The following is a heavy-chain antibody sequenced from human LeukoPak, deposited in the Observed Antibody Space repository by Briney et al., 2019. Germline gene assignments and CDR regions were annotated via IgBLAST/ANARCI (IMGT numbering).Heavy chain of an antibody. CDR2: LYNTRNT. D-gene: IGHD3-10*01. CDR1: GASISSYY. Sequence: PSETLSLTCTVSGASISSYYWSWIRQPPGKGLEWIGYLYNTRNTYYNPSLKSRVTISVDTSKNQFSLKLSSVTAADTAVYYCARDQYPYGSGSYTDYWGQGTLVTVSS. V-gene: IGHV4-4*08. CDR3: ARDQYPYGSGSYTDY. J-gene: IGHJ4*02.